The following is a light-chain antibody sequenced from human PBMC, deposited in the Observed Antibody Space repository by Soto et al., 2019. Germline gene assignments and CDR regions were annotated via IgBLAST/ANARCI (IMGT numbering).Light chain of an antibody. CDR1: QSFRGL. Sequence: VLGQSPVTLSLSPGERATLSCRASQSFRGLLAWYQQKPGQAPRLLIYDAYNRATGIPPRFSGSGSGTDFTLTISSLEPEDSAVYYSQLRHGWPITFGQGTRLEIK. V-gene: IGKV3-11*01. CDR2: DAY. CDR3: QLRHGWPIT. J-gene: IGKJ5*01.